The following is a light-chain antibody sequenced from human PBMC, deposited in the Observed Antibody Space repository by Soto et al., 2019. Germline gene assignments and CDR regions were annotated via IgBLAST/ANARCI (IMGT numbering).Light chain of an antibody. CDR1: NIGSKS. V-gene: IGLV3-21*04. CDR2: YGS. CDR3: RVWDSRSDPWV. J-gene: IGLJ3*02. Sequence: SYELTQPPSVSVAPGKTARVTCGGDNIGSKSVHWYQQKPGQAPVLVIYYGSDRPSGIPERFSGSNSGNTATLTISRVEAGDEADYYCRVWDSRSDPWVFGGGTKLTVL.